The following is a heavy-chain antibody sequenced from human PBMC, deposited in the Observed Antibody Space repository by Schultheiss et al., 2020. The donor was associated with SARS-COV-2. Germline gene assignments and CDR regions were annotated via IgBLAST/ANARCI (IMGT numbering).Heavy chain of an antibody. CDR3: ARDLVYSYRREYYFDY. CDR2: IWYDGSNK. J-gene: IGHJ4*02. V-gene: IGHV3-33*08. Sequence: GGSLRLSCAASGFSFSDAWLNWVRQAPGKGLEWVAVIWYDGSNKYYADSVKGRFTISRDNSKNTLYLQMNSLRAEDTAVYYCARDLVYSYRREYYFDYWGQGTLVTVSS. D-gene: IGHD5-18*01. CDR1: GFSFSDAW.